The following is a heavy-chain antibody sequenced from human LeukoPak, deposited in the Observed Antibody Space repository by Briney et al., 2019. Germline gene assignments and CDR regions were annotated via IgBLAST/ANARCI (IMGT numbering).Heavy chain of an antibody. CDR2: ISGSGGST. Sequence: PGGSLRLSCAASGFTFSSYGMSWVRQAPGKGLEWVSAISGSGGSTYYADSVKGRFTISRDNSKNTLYLQMNSLRAEDTAVYYCAKSQYYYDSSGYHDAFDIWGQGTMVTASS. V-gene: IGHV3-23*01. CDR3: AKSQYYYDSSGYHDAFDI. CDR1: GFTFSSYG. D-gene: IGHD3-22*01. J-gene: IGHJ3*02.